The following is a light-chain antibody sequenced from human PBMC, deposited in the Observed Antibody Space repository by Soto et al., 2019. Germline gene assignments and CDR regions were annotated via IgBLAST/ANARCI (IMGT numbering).Light chain of an antibody. CDR1: SSDVGGYNY. CDR3: CSYAGIYPRV. Sequence: QSALTQPRSVSGSPGQSVTISCTGTSSDVGGYNYVSWYQHHPGKAPKLMIYDVTKRPSGVPDRFSGSKSGNTASLTISGLQAEDEADYYCCSYAGIYPRVFGGGTKLTVL. V-gene: IGLV2-11*01. J-gene: IGLJ2*01. CDR2: DVT.